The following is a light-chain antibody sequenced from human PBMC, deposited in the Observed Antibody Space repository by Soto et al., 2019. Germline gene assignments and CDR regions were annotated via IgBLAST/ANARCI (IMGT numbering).Light chain of an antibody. Sequence: EIVLTQSPGTLSLSPGERASLSCRASHTISSSYLAWYQQKPGQAPRLLIYDASNRATGIPARFSGSGSGTDFTLTITSLEPEDFAVYYCQQRSNWPPTFGQGTKVDIK. CDR2: DAS. CDR3: QQRSNWPPT. CDR1: HTISSSY. J-gene: IGKJ1*01. V-gene: IGKV3D-20*02.